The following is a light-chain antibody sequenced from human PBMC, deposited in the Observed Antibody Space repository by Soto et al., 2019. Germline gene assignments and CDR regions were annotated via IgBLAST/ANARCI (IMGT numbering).Light chain of an antibody. CDR1: QSVYSNS. Sequence: EVVLTQSPGTLSLSPGERATLSCRASQSVYSNSLAWYQHKPGQAPRLLISGASSRATGIPHRFSGSGSGTDFTLTISRLEPEDFAVYYCQQYGSSPLTFGRGTKVEIK. CDR3: QQYGSSPLT. CDR2: GAS. V-gene: IGKV3-20*01. J-gene: IGKJ4*01.